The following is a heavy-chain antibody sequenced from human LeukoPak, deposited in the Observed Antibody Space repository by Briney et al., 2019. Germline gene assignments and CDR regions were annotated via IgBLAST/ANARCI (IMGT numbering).Heavy chain of an antibody. CDR2: IYYSGST. Sequence: PSETLSLTCTVSGGSINSYYWSWIRQPPGKGLEWIGYIYYSGSTNYNPSLKSRVTISVDTSKNQFSLKLSSVTAADTAVYYCARQRGWSRDAFDIWGQGTMVTVSS. D-gene: IGHD6-19*01. V-gene: IGHV4-59*08. J-gene: IGHJ3*02. CDR3: ARQRGWSRDAFDI. CDR1: GGSINSYY.